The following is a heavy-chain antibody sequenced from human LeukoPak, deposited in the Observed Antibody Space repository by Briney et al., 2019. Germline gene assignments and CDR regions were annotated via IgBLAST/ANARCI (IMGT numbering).Heavy chain of an antibody. CDR3: ARARGYSYGYFDY. V-gene: IGHV4-39*07. Sequence: SETLSLTCTVSGGSISNYYWNWIRQPPGKGLEWIGSIYYSGSTYYNPSLKSRVTISVDTSKNQFSLKLSSVTAADTAVYYCARARGYSYGYFDYWGQGTLVTVSS. CDR2: IYYSGST. D-gene: IGHD5-18*01. CDR1: GGSISNYY. J-gene: IGHJ4*02.